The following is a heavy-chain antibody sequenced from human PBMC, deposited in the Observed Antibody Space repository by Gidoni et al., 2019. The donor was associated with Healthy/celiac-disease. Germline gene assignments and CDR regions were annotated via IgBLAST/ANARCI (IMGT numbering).Heavy chain of an antibody. D-gene: IGHD3-3*01. CDR2: IYTSGST. J-gene: IGHJ6*04. Sequence: QVQLQESGPGLVKPSETLSLTCTVSGGSISSYYWSWIRQPAGKGLEWIGRIYTSGSTNYNPSLKSRVTMSVDTSKNQFSLKLSSVTAADTAVYYCAGDRPPGDYDFWSGYYTRYYYYGMDVWGKGTTVTVSS. V-gene: IGHV4-4*07. CDR3: AGDRPPGDYDFWSGYYTRYYYYGMDV. CDR1: GGSISSYY.